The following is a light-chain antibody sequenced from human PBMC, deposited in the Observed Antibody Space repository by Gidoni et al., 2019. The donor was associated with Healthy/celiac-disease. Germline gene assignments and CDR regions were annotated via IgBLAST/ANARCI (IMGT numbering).Light chain of an antibody. Sequence: SYELTQHPSVSVSPGQTASITCSGDKSGDKYACWYQQKPGQSPVLVIYPDSKRPSGIPERFSGSNAGNTATLTISGTQAMDEADYYCQAWDSSTAVFGGGTKLTVL. CDR3: QAWDSSTAV. CDR1: KSGDKY. V-gene: IGLV3-1*01. J-gene: IGLJ2*01. CDR2: PDS.